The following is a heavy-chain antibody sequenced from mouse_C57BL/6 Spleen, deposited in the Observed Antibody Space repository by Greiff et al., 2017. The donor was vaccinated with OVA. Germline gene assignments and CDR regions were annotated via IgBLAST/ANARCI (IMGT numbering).Heavy chain of an antibody. CDR1: GFSLTSYG. V-gene: IGHV2-4*01. Sequence: VLLVESGPGLAQPSQSLSITCTVSGFSLTSYGVHWVRQPPGKGLEWLGVIWSGGSTDYNAAFISRLSISKDNSKSQVFFKMNSLQADDTAIYYCAKGGDYDGAWFAYWGQGTLVTVSA. D-gene: IGHD2-4*01. CDR3: AKGGDYDGAWFAY. J-gene: IGHJ3*01. CDR2: IWSGGST.